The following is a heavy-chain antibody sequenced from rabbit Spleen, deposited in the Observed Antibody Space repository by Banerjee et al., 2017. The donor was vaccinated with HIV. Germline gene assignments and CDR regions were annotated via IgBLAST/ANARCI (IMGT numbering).Heavy chain of an antibody. CDR2: IYTTSNGA. Sequence: QSLEESGGDLVKPGGTLTLTCTASGFSFSGSYWICWVRQAPGKGLELIACIYTTSNGAYYASWAKGRFTISKTSSTTVTLQMTSLTAADTATYFCARAGYGGWTYTNYFNLWGPGTLVTVS. CDR1: GFSFSGSYW. V-gene: IGHV1S40*01. D-gene: IGHD5-1*01. CDR3: ARAGYGGWTYTNYFNL. J-gene: IGHJ4*01.